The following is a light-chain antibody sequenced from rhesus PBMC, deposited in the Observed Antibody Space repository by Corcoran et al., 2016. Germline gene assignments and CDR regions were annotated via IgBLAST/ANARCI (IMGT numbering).Light chain of an antibody. V-gene: IGKV1-74*01. Sequence: DIQMTQSPSSLSASVGDRVTITCRASENVNNYLNWYQQKPGKVPKLLIYKASTLQSGVPSRFSGSGSGIDFTLTISSLQPEDFATYYCQQHNSYPLAFGGGTKVEIK. CDR1: ENVNNY. CDR2: KAS. J-gene: IGKJ4*01. CDR3: QQHNSYPLA.